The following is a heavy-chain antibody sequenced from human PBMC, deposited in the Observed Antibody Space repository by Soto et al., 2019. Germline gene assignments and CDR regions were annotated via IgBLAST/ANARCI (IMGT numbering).Heavy chain of an antibody. CDR2: IYYSGST. Sequence: PSETLSLTCTVSVGPISSSSYYWGWIRQPPGKGLEWIGSIYYSGSTYYNPSLKSRVTISVDTSKNQFSLKLTSVTAADTAVYYCARHGSGTSSWGQGTLVTVSS. V-gene: IGHV4-39*01. CDR1: VGPISSSSYY. D-gene: IGHD6-13*01. CDR3: ARHGSGTSS. J-gene: IGHJ5*02.